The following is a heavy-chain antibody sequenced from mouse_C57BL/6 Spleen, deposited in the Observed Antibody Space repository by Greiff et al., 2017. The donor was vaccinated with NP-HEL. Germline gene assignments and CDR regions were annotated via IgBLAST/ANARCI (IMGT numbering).Heavy chain of an antibody. V-gene: IGHV5-17*01. CDR2: ISSGSSTI. CDR1: GFTFSDYG. D-gene: IGHD2-4*01. CDR3: ARGLRCYFDY. J-gene: IGHJ2*01. Sequence: EVHLVESGGGLVKPGGSLKLSCAASGFTFSDYGMHWVRQAPEKGLEWVAYISSGSSTIYYADTVKGRFTISRDNAKNTLFLQMTSLRSEDTAMYYCARGLRCYFDYWGQGTTLTVSS.